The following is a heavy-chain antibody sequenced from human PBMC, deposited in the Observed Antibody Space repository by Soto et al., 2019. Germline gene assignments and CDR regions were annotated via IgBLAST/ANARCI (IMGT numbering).Heavy chain of an antibody. Sequence: PSETLSLTCTVSGGSIRSYYWSWIRQPPGKGLEWIGYIYYSGSTNYNPSLKSRVTISVDTSKNQFSLKLSSVTAADTAVYYCARDLPGREGYVNDAFDIWGQGTMVTVSS. J-gene: IGHJ3*02. CDR1: GGSIRSYY. D-gene: IGHD5-12*01. CDR2: IYYSGST. V-gene: IGHV4-59*01. CDR3: ARDLPGREGYVNDAFDI.